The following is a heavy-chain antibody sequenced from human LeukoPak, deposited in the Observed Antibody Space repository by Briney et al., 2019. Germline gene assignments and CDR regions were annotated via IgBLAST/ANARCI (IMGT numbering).Heavy chain of an antibody. V-gene: IGHV1-2*02. CDR1: GYTFTSFD. CDR2: INPNSGGT. D-gene: IGHD3-16*02. Sequence: ASVKVSCKASGYTFTSFDINWVRQATGQGLEWMGWINPNSGGTNYAQKFQGRVTMTRDTSISTAYMELSRLRSDDTAVYYCATNSYDYVWGSYRYGDYWGQGTLVTVSS. J-gene: IGHJ4*02. CDR3: ATNSYDYVWGSYRYGDY.